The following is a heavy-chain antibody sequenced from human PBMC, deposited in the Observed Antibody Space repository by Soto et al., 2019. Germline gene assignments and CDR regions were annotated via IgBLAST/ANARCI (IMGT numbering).Heavy chain of an antibody. D-gene: IGHD6-19*01. J-gene: IGHJ6*02. CDR2: ISGSGGST. V-gene: IGHV3-23*01. CDR1: GFTFSSYA. Sequence: GGSLRLSCAASGFTFSSYAMSWVRQAPGKGLEWVSAISGSGGSTYYADSVKGRFTISRDNSKNTLYLQMNSLRSEDTAVYYCAKGFIAVAGTGGYYYGMDVWGQGTTVTVSS. CDR3: AKGFIAVAGTGGYYYGMDV.